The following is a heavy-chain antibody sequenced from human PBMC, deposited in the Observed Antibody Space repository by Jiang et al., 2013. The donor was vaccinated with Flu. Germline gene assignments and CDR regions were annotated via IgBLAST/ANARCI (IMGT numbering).Heavy chain of an antibody. D-gene: IGHD1-26*01. V-gene: IGHV3-15*01. CDR1: GLTFSNAW. J-gene: IGHJ4*02. CDR2: IKSNTDGGTT. CDR3: ATFGGIYRPPY. Sequence: QLLESGGGLVKPGGSLRLSCAVSGLTFSNAWMSWVRQAPGKGLEWVGRIKSNTDGGTTDYAAPVNGRFTISRDDSRNTVYLQMNSLKTEDTAVYYCATFGGIYRPPYWGQGTLVTFSS.